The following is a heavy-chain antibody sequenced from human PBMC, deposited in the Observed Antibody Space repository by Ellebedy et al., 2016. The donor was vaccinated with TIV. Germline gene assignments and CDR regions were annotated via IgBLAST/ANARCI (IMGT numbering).Heavy chain of an antibody. CDR3: AKGQGMAYFDY. V-gene: IGHV3-23*01. CDR1: GFTYSDYG. Sequence: GESLKISCAASGFTYSDYGMSWVRQAPGKGLQWVSSIRGSGGSTYYADSVKGRFTISRDNSKNTVYLQMNSLRAEDTAVYYCAKGQGMAYFDYWGQGTLVTVSS. D-gene: IGHD3-16*01. CDR2: IRGSGGST. J-gene: IGHJ4*02.